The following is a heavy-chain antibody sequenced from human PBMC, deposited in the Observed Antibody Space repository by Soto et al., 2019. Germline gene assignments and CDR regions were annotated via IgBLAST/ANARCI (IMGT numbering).Heavy chain of an antibody. J-gene: IGHJ5*02. V-gene: IGHV1-2*02. CDR3: ARSSGGVYGIIIEGTNWFAP. D-gene: IGHD3-16*01. Sequence: ASVKVSCKASGYTFTGYYMHWVRQAPGQGLEWMGWINPNSGGTNYAQKFQGRVTMTRDTSISTAYMELSRLGSDDTAVYYCARSSGGVYGIIIEGTNWFAPWGQGTLVTVSS. CDR1: GYTFTGYY. CDR2: INPNSGGT.